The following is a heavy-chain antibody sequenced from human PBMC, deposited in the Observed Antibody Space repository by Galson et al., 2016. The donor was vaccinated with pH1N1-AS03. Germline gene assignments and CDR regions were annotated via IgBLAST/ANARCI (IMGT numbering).Heavy chain of an antibody. J-gene: IGHJ2*01. Sequence: WMGGIIVLVGSTSYAPKFQGTVAMTADDSTNTAYMELAGLTSEDTAVYYCARGGVSGGYIDSWGRGTLVTVSS. V-gene: IGHV1-69*01. CDR3: ARGGVSGGYIDS. D-gene: IGHD3-10*02. CDR2: IIVLVGST.